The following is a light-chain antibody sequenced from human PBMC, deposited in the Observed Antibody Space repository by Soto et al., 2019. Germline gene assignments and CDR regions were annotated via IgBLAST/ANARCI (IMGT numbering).Light chain of an antibody. V-gene: IGLV2-14*03. CDR1: SSDVGAYDY. CDR3: SSYTPSSTWV. Sequence: QSALTQPASVSGSPGQSITISCTGTSSDVGAYDYVSWYQQHPGKDPKLMIHDVSNRPSGVSNRFSGSKSGNTASLTIFGLQAEDEADYYCSSYTPSSTWVFGGGTKVTVL. CDR2: DVS. J-gene: IGLJ3*02.